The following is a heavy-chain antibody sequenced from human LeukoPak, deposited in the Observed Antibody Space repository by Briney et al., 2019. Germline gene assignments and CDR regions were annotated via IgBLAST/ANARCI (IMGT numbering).Heavy chain of an antibody. Sequence: PGGSLRLSCAASGFTFSSYAMHWVRQAPGRGLEWISYISSSGSPLYYADSVKGRFTISRDNAKSSLYLQMDSLRAEDTAVYYCARAVTGQVGGGFWSGYSEWFDPWGQGTLVTVSS. CDR3: ARAVTGQVGGGFWSGYSEWFDP. V-gene: IGHV3-48*04. CDR2: ISSSGSPL. D-gene: IGHD3-3*01. J-gene: IGHJ5*02. CDR1: GFTFSSYA.